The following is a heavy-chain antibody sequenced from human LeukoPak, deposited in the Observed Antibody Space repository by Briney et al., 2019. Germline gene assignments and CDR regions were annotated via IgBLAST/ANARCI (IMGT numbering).Heavy chain of an antibody. CDR3: ARDAAMALLDY. CDR1: GYTFISYA. Sequence: ASVKVSCKASGYTFISYAMYWVGQAPGQRVEWMGWINAGNGDTKYSQKFQGRVTITRDTSASTAYMELGSLRSEDTAVYYCARDAAMALLDYWGQGTLVTVSS. D-gene: IGHD5-18*01. J-gene: IGHJ4*02. V-gene: IGHV1-3*01. CDR2: INAGNGDT.